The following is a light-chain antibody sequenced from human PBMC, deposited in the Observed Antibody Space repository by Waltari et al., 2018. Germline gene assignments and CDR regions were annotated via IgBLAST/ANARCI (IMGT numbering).Light chain of an antibody. CDR1: QYISDY. Sequence: DIQMTQSPSSLSASVGAGVTIACRESQYISDYLNWYQQKQGKAPKLLISAASSLQSGVPSRFSGSGSGTVFTLTISNLQPEDFATYYCQQSKNAPLTFGGGTRVEI. V-gene: IGKV1-39*01. J-gene: IGKJ4*01. CDR2: AAS. CDR3: QQSKNAPLT.